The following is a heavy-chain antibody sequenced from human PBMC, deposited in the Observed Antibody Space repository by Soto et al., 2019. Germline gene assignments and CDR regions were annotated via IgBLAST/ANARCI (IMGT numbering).Heavy chain of an antibody. V-gene: IGHV4-39*01. CDR1: GGSISSSSYY. CDR2: IYYSGST. CDR3: ARHYGSGSYMFSNWFDP. J-gene: IGHJ5*02. D-gene: IGHD3-10*01. Sequence: TLSLTCTVSGGSISSSSYYWGWIRQPPGKGLEWIGSIYYSGSTYYNPSLKSRVTISVDTSKNQFSLKLSSVTAADTAVYYCARHYGSGSYMFSNWFDPWGQGTLDTVSS.